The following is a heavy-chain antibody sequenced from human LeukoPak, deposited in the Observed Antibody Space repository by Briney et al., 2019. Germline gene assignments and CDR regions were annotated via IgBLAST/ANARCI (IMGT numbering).Heavy chain of an antibody. J-gene: IGHJ4*02. D-gene: IGHD6-13*01. V-gene: IGHV1-18*01. Sequence: ASVKVSCKASGGTFSNFAFSWVRQAPGQGLEWMGWISAYNGNTNYAQKLQGRVTMTTDTSTSTAYMELRSLRSDDTAVYYCARDEYSSSWYYFDYWGQGTLVTVSS. CDR2: ISAYNGNT. CDR3: ARDEYSSSWYYFDY. CDR1: GGTFSNFA.